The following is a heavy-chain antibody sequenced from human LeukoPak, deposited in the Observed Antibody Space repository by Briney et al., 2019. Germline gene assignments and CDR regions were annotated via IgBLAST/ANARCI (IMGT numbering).Heavy chain of an antibody. J-gene: IGHJ5*02. CDR2: INPNSGGT. CDR1: GYTFTGYY. CDR3: ARGLVGATTRFDP. Sequence: GASVKVSCKASGYTFTGYYMHWVRQAPGQGLEWMGWINPNSGGTNYAQKFQGRVTMTRDTSISTAYMELSRLRSDDTAVYYCARGLVGATTRFDPWVQGTLVTVSS. D-gene: IGHD1-26*01. V-gene: IGHV1-2*02.